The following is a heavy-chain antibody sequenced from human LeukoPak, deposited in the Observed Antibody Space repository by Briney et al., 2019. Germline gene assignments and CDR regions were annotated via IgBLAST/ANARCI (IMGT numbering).Heavy chain of an antibody. V-gene: IGHV3-74*01. D-gene: IGHD3-10*01. CDR3: TRKLRGVYGMDV. CDR2: ISGDGTSL. CDR1: GFTFSDYY. Sequence: GGSLRLSCEATGFTFSDYYMHWVRQAPGKGLMWVSRISGDGTSLTYADSVKGRFTISRDNAKNTLYLQMNNLRAEDTAVYYRTRKLRGVYGMDVWGKGTTVTVSS. J-gene: IGHJ6*04.